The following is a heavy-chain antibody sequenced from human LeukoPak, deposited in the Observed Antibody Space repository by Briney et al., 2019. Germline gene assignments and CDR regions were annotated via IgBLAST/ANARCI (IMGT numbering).Heavy chain of an antibody. CDR1: GGTFSSYT. CDR2: IIPILGIA. D-gene: IGHD3-3*01. CDR3: AGDPLLIFGVVSDY. Sequence: ASVKVSCKASGGTFSSYTISWVRQAPGQGLEWMGRIIPILGIANYAQKFQGRVTITADKSTSTACMELSSLRSEDTAVYYCAGDPLLIFGVVSDYWGQGTLVTVSS. V-gene: IGHV1-69*04. J-gene: IGHJ4*02.